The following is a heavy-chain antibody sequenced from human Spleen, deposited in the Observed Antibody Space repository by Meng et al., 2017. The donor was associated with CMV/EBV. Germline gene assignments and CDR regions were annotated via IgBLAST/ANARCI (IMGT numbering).Heavy chain of an antibody. Sequence: GESLKISCSGFTVSYDYRSWVRQAPGKGLEWVSIVYSGGTTQYADSVRGRFTVSRDDSKNTLYLQMNNLRAEDTAVYYCVKEDEYSVAYWGQGTLVTVSS. CDR3: VKEDEYSVAY. J-gene: IGHJ4*02. D-gene: IGHD2/OR15-2a*01. V-gene: IGHV3-53*01. CDR2: VYSGGTT. CDR1: FTVSYDY.